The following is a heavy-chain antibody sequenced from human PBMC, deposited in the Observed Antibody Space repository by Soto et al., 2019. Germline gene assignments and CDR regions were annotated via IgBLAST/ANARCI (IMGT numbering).Heavy chain of an antibody. CDR1: GFTFDDYA. CDR2: ITWNSGSI. V-gene: IGHV3-9*01. J-gene: IGHJ4*02. Sequence: EVQLVESGGGLVQPGRSLRLSCAASGFTFDDYAMHWVRQAPGRGLEWVSGITWNSGSIGYADSVKGRFIISRDNAKNCLYLQMNSVRAEDTALYYCARDHSGYGASEADYWGQGILVTVSS. D-gene: IGHD5-12*01. CDR3: ARDHSGYGASEADY.